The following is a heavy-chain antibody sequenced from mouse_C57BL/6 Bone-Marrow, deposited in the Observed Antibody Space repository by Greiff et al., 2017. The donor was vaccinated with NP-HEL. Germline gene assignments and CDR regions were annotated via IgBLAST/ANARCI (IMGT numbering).Heavy chain of an antibody. CDR1: GFTFSDYY. CDR2: ISNGGGST. D-gene: IGHD1-1*01. V-gene: IGHV5-12*01. Sequence: DVKLVESGGGLVQPGGSLKLSCAASGFTFSDYYMYWVRQTPEKRLEWVAYISNGGGSTYYPDTVKGRFTISRDNAKNTLYLQMSRLKSEDTAMYYCARRGPYYYGSSSWYFDVWGTGTTVTVSS. J-gene: IGHJ1*03. CDR3: ARRGPYYYGSSSWYFDV.